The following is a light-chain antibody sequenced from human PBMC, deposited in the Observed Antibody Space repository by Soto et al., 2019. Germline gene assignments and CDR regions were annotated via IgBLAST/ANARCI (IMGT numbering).Light chain of an antibody. V-gene: IGKV1-5*01. CDR1: QNVNDY. CDR3: QQYNSYWT. J-gene: IGKJ1*01. CDR2: DAS. Sequence: DIQMTPTPSTLSASVVDRVTINCRASQNVNDYLAWYQQKPGNSPKVLIYDASTLESGVPSRFSGSGSGTEFTLTISSLQPDDFATYYCQQYNSYWTFGQGTKVDIK.